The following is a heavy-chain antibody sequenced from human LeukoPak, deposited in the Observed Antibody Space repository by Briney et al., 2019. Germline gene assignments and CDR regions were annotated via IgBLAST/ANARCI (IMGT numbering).Heavy chain of an antibody. V-gene: IGHV3-11*04. CDR3: ARTQKYYDLWSGMN. D-gene: IGHD3-3*01. Sequence: GGSLRLSCAATGFTFSVYYMSWLRQAPGKGLEWISYISSSGSADYYADSVQGRFTVSRDNAKSSLYLQMNSLRAEDTAVYYCARTQKYYDLWSGMNWGQGTLVTVSS. CDR2: ISSSGSAD. J-gene: IGHJ4*02. CDR1: GFTFSVYY.